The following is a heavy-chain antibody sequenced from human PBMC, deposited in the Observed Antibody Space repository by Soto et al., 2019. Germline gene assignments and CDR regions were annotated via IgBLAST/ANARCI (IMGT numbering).Heavy chain of an antibody. CDR2: ISSSSSYI. CDR1: GFTFSSYS. J-gene: IGHJ4*02. D-gene: IGHD5-12*01. CDR3: VRTAGHIVATFGTSIDY. V-gene: IGHV3-21*06. Sequence: PGGSLRLSCAASGFTFSSYSMNWVRQAPGKGLEWVSSISSSSSYIYYAVSVKGRFTISRDNAKNSLYLQMNSLRAEDTAVYYFVRTAGHIVATFGTSIDYWGKGTLVTVSS.